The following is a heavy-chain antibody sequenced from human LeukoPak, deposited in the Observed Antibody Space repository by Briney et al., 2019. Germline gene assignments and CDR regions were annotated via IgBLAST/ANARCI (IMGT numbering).Heavy chain of an antibody. CDR3: ARDGYDSSGYYYYFDY. J-gene: IGHJ4*02. CDR2: ISSSSSYI. Sequence: PGGSLRLSCAASGFTFSSYSMNWVRQAPGKWLEWVSSISSSSSYIYYADSVKGRFTISRDNAKNSLYLQMNSLRAEDTAVYYCARDGYDSSGYYYYFDYWGQGTLVTVSS. CDR1: GFTFSSYS. V-gene: IGHV3-21*01. D-gene: IGHD3-22*01.